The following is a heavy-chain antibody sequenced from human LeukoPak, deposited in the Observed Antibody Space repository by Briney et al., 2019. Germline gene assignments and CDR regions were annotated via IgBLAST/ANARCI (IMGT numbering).Heavy chain of an antibody. CDR1: GFTFSSSA. V-gene: IGHV3-23*01. Sequence: GGSLRLSCAASGFTFSSSAMSWVRQAPGKGLEWVSGISGSGGSTYYADSVKGRFTISRDNSKNTLYLQMNSLRAEDTAVYYCARDFFSSSASLFDYWGQGTLVTVSS. D-gene: IGHD6-13*01. J-gene: IGHJ4*02. CDR3: ARDFFSSSASLFDY. CDR2: ISGSGGST.